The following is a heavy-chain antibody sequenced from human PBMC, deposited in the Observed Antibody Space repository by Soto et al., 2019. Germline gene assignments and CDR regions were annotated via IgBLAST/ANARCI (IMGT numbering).Heavy chain of an antibody. Sequence: SETLSLTCAVNGGSFSDYTWGWIRQSPGKRLEWIGEVNHNGGTIYNPSLKSRVTISIDTSKNEFSLKLSSVTAADTAVYYCTRGVATISDWGQGSLVTVSS. D-gene: IGHD5-12*01. CDR2: VNHNGGT. CDR3: TRGVATISD. CDR1: GGSFSDYT. V-gene: IGHV4-34*01. J-gene: IGHJ4*02.